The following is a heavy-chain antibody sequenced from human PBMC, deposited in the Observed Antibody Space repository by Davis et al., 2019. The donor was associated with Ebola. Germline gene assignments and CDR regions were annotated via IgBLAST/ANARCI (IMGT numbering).Heavy chain of an antibody. Sequence: SETLSLTCTVSGGSISSYYWSWIRQPPGKGLEWIGSIYYSGSTYYSPSLKSRVTISVDTSKNQFSLKLSSVTAADTAVYYCARDLSPWSGYPTMGYWGQGTLVTVSS. J-gene: IGHJ4*02. CDR1: GGSISSYY. CDR2: IYYSGST. CDR3: ARDLSPWSGYPTMGY. D-gene: IGHD3-3*01. V-gene: IGHV4-59*01.